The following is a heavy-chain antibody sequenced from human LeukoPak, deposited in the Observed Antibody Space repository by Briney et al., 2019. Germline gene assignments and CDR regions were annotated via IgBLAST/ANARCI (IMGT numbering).Heavy chain of an antibody. D-gene: IGHD3-3*01. CDR2: IWYDGSNK. V-gene: IGHV3-33*01. CDR3: ARELVFGSSYMDV. Sequence: PGGSLRLSCAASGFTFSSYGMHWVRQAPGKGLEWVAVIWYDGSNKYYADSVKGRFTISRDNSKNTLYLQMNSLRAEDTAVYYCARELVFGSSYMDVWGKGTTVTVSS. CDR1: GFTFSSYG. J-gene: IGHJ6*03.